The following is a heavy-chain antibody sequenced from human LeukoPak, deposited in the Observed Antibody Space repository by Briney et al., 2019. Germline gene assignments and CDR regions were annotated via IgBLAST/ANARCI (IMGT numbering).Heavy chain of an antibody. V-gene: IGHV3-48*03. CDR2: ISTSRSTI. Sequence: GGSLRLSCAASGFTFSSYEMNWVRQAPGKGLDWGSYISTSRSTIYYADSVKGRFTISRDNAKNSLYLQMNSLRAEGTAVYYCATSRGSWPDYFDYWGQGTLVTVSS. J-gene: IGHJ4*02. CDR3: ATSRGSWPDYFDY. D-gene: IGHD6-13*01. CDR1: GFTFSSYE.